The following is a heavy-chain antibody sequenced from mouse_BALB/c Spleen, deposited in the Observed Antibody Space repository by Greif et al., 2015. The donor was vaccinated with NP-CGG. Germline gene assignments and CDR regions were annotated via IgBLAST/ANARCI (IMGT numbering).Heavy chain of an antibody. V-gene: IGHV7-3*02. CDR2: IRNKANGYTT. CDR1: GFTFTDYY. CDR3: ARDINWAWFAY. Sequence: EVKLMESGGGLVQPGGSLRLSCATSGFTFTDYYMSWVRQPPGKALEWLGFIRNKANGYTTGYSASVKGRFTISRDNSQSILYLQMNTLRAEDSATYYCARDINWAWFAYWGQGTLVTVSA. D-gene: IGHD4-1*01. J-gene: IGHJ3*01.